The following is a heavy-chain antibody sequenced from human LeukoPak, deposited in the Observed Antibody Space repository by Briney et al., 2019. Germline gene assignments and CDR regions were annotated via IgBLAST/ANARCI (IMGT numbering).Heavy chain of an antibody. D-gene: IGHD6-25*01. CDR1: GYTFTSYG. V-gene: IGHV1-18*01. CDR2: ISAYNGNT. CDR3: ARFVAAAVITGFAP. J-gene: IGHJ5*02. Sequence: ASVKVSCKASGYTFTSYGISWVRQAPGQGLEWMGWISAYNGNTNYAQKLQGRVTMTTDTSTSTAYMELRSLRSDDTAVYYCARFVAAAVITGFAPGGKGPLVTVSS.